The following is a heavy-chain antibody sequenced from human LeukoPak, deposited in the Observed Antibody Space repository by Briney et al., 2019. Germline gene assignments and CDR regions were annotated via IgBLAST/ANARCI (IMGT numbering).Heavy chain of an antibody. CDR1: GGSFSGYY. J-gene: IGHJ5*02. CDR3: ARARGDYDILTGYYMETLFGWFDP. D-gene: IGHD3-9*01. CDR2: INHSGST. V-gene: IGHV4-34*01. Sequence: SETLSLTCAVYGGSFSGYYWSWIRQPPGKGLEWIGEINHSGSTNYNPSLKSRATISVDTSKNQFSLKLSSVTAADTAVYYCARARGDYDILTGYYMETLFGWFDPWGQGTLVTVSS.